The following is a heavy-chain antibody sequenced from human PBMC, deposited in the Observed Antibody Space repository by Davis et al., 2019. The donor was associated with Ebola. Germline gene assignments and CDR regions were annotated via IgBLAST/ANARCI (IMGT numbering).Heavy chain of an antibody. Sequence: ASVKVSCKASNYTFTNYGITWVRQAPGQGLEWMGWISAYKDNTNYAQKFQGRVTMTTDTSTNTAYMELRSLASDDTAVYYCARSNYDFWSGIGAGYYGMDVWGQGTTVTVSS. CDR3: ARSNYDFWSGIGAGYYGMDV. D-gene: IGHD3-3*01. V-gene: IGHV1-18*01. CDR1: NYTFTNYG. CDR2: ISAYKDNT. J-gene: IGHJ6*02.